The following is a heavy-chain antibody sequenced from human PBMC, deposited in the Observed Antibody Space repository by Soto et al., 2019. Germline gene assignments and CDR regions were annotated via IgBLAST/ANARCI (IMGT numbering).Heavy chain of an antibody. CDR1: GYSINSGYY. J-gene: IGHJ4*02. D-gene: IGHD3-9*01. V-gene: IGHV4-38-2*02. Sequence: LSLTCTVSGYSINSGYYWGWVRQSPGKGLEWNGTIYHSGTTYYNPSLKSRVTISVDTSKNQFSLKLNSVTAADTAVYYCATLTPPFDYWGQGTLVTVSS. CDR3: ATLTPPFDY. CDR2: IYHSGTT.